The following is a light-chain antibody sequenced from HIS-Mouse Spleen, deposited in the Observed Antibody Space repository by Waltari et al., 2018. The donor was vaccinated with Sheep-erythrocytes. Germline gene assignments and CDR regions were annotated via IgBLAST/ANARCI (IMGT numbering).Light chain of an antibody. CDR3: SSYTSSSTLYV. V-gene: IGLV2-11*01. J-gene: IGLJ1*01. Sequence: QSALTQPRSVSGSPGQSVTISCTGTSSDVGGYNYVSWYQQHPGKAPKLMIYDVSKRPSGVPDRFSGSKSGHTASLTISGLQAEDEADYYCSSYTSSSTLYVFGTGTKVTVL. CDR1: SSDVGGYNY. CDR2: DVS.